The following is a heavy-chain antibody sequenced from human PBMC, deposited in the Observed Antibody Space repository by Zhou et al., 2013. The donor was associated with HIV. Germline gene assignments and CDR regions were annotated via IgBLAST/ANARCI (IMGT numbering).Heavy chain of an antibody. CDR1: DGSISSHY. CDR2: IYYSGST. V-gene: IGHV4-59*11. D-gene: IGHD6-19*01. CDR3: ARLRGWQLAPFDY. Sequence: QVQLQESGPGLVKPSETLSLTCTVSDGSISSHYWSWIRQPPGKGLEWIGYIYYSGSTNYNPSLKSRVTISVDTSKNQFSLKLSSVTAADTAVYYCARLRGWQLAPFDYWGQGTLVTVSS. J-gene: IGHJ4*02.